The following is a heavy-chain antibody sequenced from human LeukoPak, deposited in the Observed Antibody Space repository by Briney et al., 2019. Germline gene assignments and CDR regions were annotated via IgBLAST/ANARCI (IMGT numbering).Heavy chain of an antibody. D-gene: IGHD6-19*01. CDR1: GFTFSSFW. Sequence: GGSLRLSCAASGFTFSSFWMSWVRQAPGKGLEWVANVKNDGSEKYYVDSVKGRFNISRDNAKNSLYLQMNSLRAEDTAVYYCARELGWDSSEGRDYWGQGSLVTVSS. V-gene: IGHV3-7*01. CDR2: VKNDGSEK. J-gene: IGHJ4*02. CDR3: ARELGWDSSEGRDY.